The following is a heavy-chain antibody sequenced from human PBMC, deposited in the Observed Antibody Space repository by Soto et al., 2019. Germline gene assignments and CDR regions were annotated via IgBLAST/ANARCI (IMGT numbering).Heavy chain of an antibody. Sequence: GESLKISCRGSGNTFTSYWISWVRQKPGKGLEWMGRIDPSDSQTYYSPSFRGHVTISATKSITTVFLQWSGLRASDTAMYYCARQIYDSDTGPNFQYYFDSWGQGTPVTVSS. CDR3: ARQIYDSDTGPNFQYYFDS. D-gene: IGHD3-22*01. V-gene: IGHV5-10-1*01. J-gene: IGHJ4*02. CDR1: GNTFTSYW. CDR2: IDPSDSQT.